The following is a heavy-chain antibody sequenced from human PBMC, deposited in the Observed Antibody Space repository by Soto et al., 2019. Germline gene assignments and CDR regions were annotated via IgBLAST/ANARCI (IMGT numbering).Heavy chain of an antibody. CDR1: GFTFNDYS. J-gene: IGHJ4*02. V-gene: IGHV3-48*02. Sequence: GGSLRLSCAVSGFTFNDYSVNWVRQAPGKGLEWVSCIGYGSNPTIYYADSVKGRFTISRDTAKNSLFLQMDSLRDEDTAVYYCARDHNWAFDYWGQGTPVTVSS. CDR3: ARDHNWAFDY. D-gene: IGHD3-16*01. CDR2: IGYGSNPTI.